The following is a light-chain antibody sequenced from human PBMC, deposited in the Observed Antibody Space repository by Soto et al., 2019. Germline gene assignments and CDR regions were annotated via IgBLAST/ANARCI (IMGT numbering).Light chain of an antibody. V-gene: IGKV3-11*01. CDR3: QQRSNWPPIT. CDR1: QSVSSY. J-gene: IGKJ5*01. Sequence: EIVLTPSPATLSLSPVERATLSCRASQSVSSYLAWYQQKPGQAPRLLIYDASNRATGIPARFSGSGSGTDFTPTISSLEPEDFAVYYCQQRSNWPPITFGQGTRLEIK. CDR2: DAS.